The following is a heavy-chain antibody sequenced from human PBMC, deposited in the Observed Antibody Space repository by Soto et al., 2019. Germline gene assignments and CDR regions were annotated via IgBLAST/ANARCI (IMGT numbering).Heavy chain of an antibody. CDR3: AREVWATVVYNWFDP. V-gene: IGHV4-30-4*01. CDR2: IYYSGST. Sequence: KALETLSLTCTVSGGSISSGDYYWSWIRQPPGKGLEWIGYIYYSGSTYYNPSLKSRVTISVDTSKNQFSLKLSSVTAADTAVYYCAREVWATVVYNWFDPWGQGTLVT. J-gene: IGHJ5*02. D-gene: IGHD4-17*01. CDR1: GGSISSGDYY.